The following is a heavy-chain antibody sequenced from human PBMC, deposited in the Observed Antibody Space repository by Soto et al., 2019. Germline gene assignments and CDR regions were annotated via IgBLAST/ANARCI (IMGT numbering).Heavy chain of an antibody. CDR1: GFTFSNAW. J-gene: IGHJ5*02. D-gene: IGHD6-13*01. CDR3: TTEVAAAGFVGWFDP. V-gene: IGHV3-15*07. Sequence: GGSLRLSCAASGFTFSNAWMNWVRQAPGKGLEWVGRIKSKTDGGTTDYAAPVKGRFTISRDDSKNTLCLQMNSLKTEDTAVYYCTTEVAAAGFVGWFDPWGQGTLVTVS. CDR2: IKSKTDGGTT.